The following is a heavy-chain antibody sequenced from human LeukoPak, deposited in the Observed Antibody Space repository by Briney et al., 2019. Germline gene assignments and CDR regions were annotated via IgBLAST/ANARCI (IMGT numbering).Heavy chain of an antibody. CDR3: ARAHTPYYYDSSGSRNDAFDI. CDR1: GFTFSNDW. J-gene: IGHJ3*02. CDR2: IKQDGSET. V-gene: IGHV3-7*04. D-gene: IGHD3-22*01. Sequence: GRSLRLSRARSGFTFSNDWMSSVGQAAGKGLEGVANIKQDGSETYYVDSGKVRFIISRDNAKNSLYLPMNSMSAEDTAVYYCARAHTPYYYDSSGSRNDAFDIWGQGTMVTVSS.